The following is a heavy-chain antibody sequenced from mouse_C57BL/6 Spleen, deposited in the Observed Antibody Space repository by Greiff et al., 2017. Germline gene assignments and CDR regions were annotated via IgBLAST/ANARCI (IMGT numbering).Heavy chain of an antibody. J-gene: IGHJ3*01. V-gene: IGHV1-64*01. D-gene: IGHD4-1*01. CDR3: ARDWDGWFAY. CDR2: IHPNSGST. CDR1: GYTFTSYW. Sequence: QVQLQQPGAELVKPGASVKLSCKASGYTFTSYWMHWVKQRPGQGLEWIGMIHPNSGSTNYNEKFKSKTTLTVAKSSSTAYMQLSSLTSEDSAVYYCARDWDGWFAYWGQGTLVTVSA.